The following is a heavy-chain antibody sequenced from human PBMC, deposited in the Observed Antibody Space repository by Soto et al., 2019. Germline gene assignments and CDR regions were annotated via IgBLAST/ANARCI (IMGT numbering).Heavy chain of an antibody. CDR2: IDWDDDK. J-gene: IGHJ4*02. CDR3: ERIDKDTGLFDY. D-gene: IGHD3-9*01. V-gene: IGHV2-70*11. CDR1: GFSLSTSGMC. Sequence: SGPTLVNPTQTLTLTCTFSGFSLSTSGMCVSWIRQPPGKALEWLARIDWDDDKYYSTSLKTRLTISKDTSKNQVVLTMTNMDPVDTATYYFERIDKDTGLFDYWGQGTLVIGSS.